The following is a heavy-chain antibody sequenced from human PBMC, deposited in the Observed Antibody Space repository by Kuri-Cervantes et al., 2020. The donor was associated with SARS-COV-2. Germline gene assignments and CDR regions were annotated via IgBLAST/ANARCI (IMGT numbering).Heavy chain of an antibody. CDR1: GGSISSYY. CDR3: ARGAYYDFWSGYTKPINDAFDI. D-gene: IGHD3-3*01. J-gene: IGHJ3*02. Sequence: ESLKISCTVSGGSISSYYWSWIRQPAGKGLEWIGRIYTSGSTNYNPSLKSRVTMSVDTSKNQFSLKLSSVTAADTAVYHCARGAYYDFWSGYTKPINDAFDIWGQGTMVTVSS. V-gene: IGHV4-4*07. CDR2: IYTSGST.